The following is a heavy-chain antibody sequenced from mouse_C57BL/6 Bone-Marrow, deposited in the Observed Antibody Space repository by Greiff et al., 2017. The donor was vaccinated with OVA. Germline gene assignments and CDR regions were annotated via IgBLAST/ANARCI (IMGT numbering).Heavy chain of an antibody. J-gene: IGHJ3*01. CDR2: IYPGDGDT. CDR1: GYAFSSSW. V-gene: IGHV1-82*01. Sequence: QVQLKQSGPELVKPGASVKISCKASGYAFSSSWMNWVKQRPGKGLEWIGRIYPGDGDTNYNGKFKGKATLTADKSSSTAYMQLSSLTSEDSAVYFCAREDNYYGSSYYFAYWGQGTLVTVSA. CDR3: AREDNYYGSSYYFAY. D-gene: IGHD1-1*01.